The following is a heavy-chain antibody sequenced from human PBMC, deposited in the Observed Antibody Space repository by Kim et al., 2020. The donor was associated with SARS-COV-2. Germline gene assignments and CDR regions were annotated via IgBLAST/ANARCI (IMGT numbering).Heavy chain of an antibody. J-gene: IGHJ4*02. CDR1: GYSFTDYY. V-gene: IGHV1-2*06. Sequence: ASVKVSCKASGYSFTDYYMHWVRQAPGQGLEWMERINPNSGDTNYAQKFQGRVTMTSDTSISTAYMDLSRLRSDDSAVYYCAREGSYAPAYWGQGTLVTVSS. CDR3: AREGSYAPAY. D-gene: IGHD2-2*01. CDR2: INPNSGDT.